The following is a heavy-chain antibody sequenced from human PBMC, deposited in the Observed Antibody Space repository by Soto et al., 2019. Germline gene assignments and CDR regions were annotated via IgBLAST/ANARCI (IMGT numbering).Heavy chain of an antibody. D-gene: IGHD2-2*01. V-gene: IGHV1-69*13. Sequence: GPSVKVSCKASGHTFTSYYMHWVRQAPGQGLEWMGGIIPIFGTANYAQKFQGRVTITADESTSTAYMELSSLRSEDTAVYYCASGAGSTSYYYYYGMDVWGQGTTVTVSS. CDR2: IIPIFGTA. CDR3: ASGAGSTSYYYYYGMDV. CDR1: GHTFTSYY. J-gene: IGHJ6*02.